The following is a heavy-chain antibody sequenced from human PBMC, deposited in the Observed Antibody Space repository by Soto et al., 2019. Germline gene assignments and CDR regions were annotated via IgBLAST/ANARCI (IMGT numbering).Heavy chain of an antibody. V-gene: IGHV4-59*08. Sequence: QVQLQESGPGLVKPSETLSLTCTVSGGSISSGYWSWVRQPPGKRLEWIGYIYYSGSTNCNPSLKSRVTMSVDTSKNEFSLRLTSVTAADTAVYYCARHPSGRRIYFDYWGQGTLVTVSS. CDR3: ARHPSGRRIYFDY. J-gene: IGHJ4*02. CDR1: GGSISSGY. CDR2: IYYSGST.